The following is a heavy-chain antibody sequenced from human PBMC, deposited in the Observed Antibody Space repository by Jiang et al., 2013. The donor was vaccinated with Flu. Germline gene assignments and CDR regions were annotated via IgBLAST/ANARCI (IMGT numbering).Heavy chain of an antibody. D-gene: IGHD3-16*01. CDR3: ARDDLSFYYFDY. CDR1: GYSFTSYA. CDR2: INAGNGNT. J-gene: IGHJ4*02. V-gene: IGHV1-3*01. Sequence: GAEVKKPGASVKVSCKASGYSFTSYAVHWVRQAPGQRLEWMGWINAGNGNTKYSQKFQGRVTITRDTSASTAYMELSSLRSEDTAVYYCARDDLSFYYFDYWGQGTLVTVSS.